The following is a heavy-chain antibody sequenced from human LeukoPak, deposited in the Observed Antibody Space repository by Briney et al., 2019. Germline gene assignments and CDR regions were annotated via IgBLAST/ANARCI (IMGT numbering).Heavy chain of an antibody. D-gene: IGHD3-22*01. CDR2: ISGSGGST. CDR1: GFTFSGCA. V-gene: IGHV3-23*01. CDR3: AKDRDYYDSSGYYLY. J-gene: IGHJ4*02. Sequence: PGGSLRLSCAASGFTFSGCAMSWVRQAPGKGLEWVSAISGSGGSTYYADCVKGRFTISRDNSKNTLYLQMNSLRAEDTAVYYCAKDRDYYDSSGYYLYWGQGTLVTVSS.